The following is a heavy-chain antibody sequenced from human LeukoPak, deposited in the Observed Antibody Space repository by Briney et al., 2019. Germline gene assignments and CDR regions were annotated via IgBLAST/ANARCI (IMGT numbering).Heavy chain of an antibody. D-gene: IGHD2-21*02. Sequence: PGASLQISCKGSGYSFTSYWISWVRQMPGKGLEWMGRIDPSDSYTNYSPSFQGHVTISADKSISTAYLQWSSLKASDTAMYYCARSYCGGDCPTDYWGQGTLVTVSS. CDR3: ARSYCGGDCPTDY. J-gene: IGHJ4*02. V-gene: IGHV5-10-1*01. CDR1: GYSFTSYW. CDR2: IDPSDSYT.